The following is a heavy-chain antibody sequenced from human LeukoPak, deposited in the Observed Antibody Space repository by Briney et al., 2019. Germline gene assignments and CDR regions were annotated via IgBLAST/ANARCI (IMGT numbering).Heavy chain of an antibody. D-gene: IGHD3-22*01. J-gene: IGHJ4*02. V-gene: IGHV4-39*07. CDR1: GGSISSSSYY. CDR3: ARGDLAYYYDRTGYYYDY. Sequence: SETLSLTCTVSGGSISSSSYYWGWIRQPPGKGLEWIGSRYHSGSTYYNPSLKSRVTISVDTSKNQFSLKLSSVTAADTAVYYCARGDLAYYYDRTGYYYDYWGQGTLVTVSS. CDR2: RYHSGST.